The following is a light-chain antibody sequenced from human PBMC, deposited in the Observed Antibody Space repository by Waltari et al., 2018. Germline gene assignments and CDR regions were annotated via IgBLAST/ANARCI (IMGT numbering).Light chain of an antibody. V-gene: IGKV3-20*01. J-gene: IGKJ1*01. CDR1: QSVAKY. CDR2: HAS. CDR3: QKYVNLPAT. Sequence: SCKASQSVAKYLAWYQQKPGQAPRLLIYHASIRATGIPDRFSGSGYGTDFSLTIRRLEPEDFAVYFCQKYVNLPATFGQGTTVEV.